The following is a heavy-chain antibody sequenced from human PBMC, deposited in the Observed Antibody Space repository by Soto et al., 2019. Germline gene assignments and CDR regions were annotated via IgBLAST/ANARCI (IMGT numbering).Heavy chain of an antibody. J-gene: IGHJ4*02. CDR3: ARAVGDPLYYLDY. CDR2: TEYSGNT. CDR1: SDSISSYY. V-gene: IGHV4-59*08. Sequence: QVQLQESGPGLVRPSETLSLTCTVSSDSISSYYWIWIRQSPGKGLEWIGYTEYSGNTNYNPSLKSRVTISGDTSKNQFSLRQSSVTAADTAVYYCARAVGDPLYYLDYWGQGTLVTVSS. D-gene: IGHD6-19*01.